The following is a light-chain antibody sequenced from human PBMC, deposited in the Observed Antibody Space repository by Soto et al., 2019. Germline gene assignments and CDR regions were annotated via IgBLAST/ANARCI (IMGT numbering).Light chain of an antibody. CDR2: GTS. CDR3: QQSYSTLLIT. J-gene: IGKJ5*01. V-gene: IGKV1-39*01. Sequence: DLQMTQSPSFLSASVGDSVTISCRASQAINTYLNWYQQKPGKAPKLLIYGTSDLQNGVPSRFSGGGSGTDFTLTISSLQPEDFATYYCQQSYSTLLITFGQGTRLEV. CDR1: QAINTY.